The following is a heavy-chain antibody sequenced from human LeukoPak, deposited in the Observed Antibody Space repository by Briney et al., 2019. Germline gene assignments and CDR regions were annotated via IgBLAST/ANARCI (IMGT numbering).Heavy chain of an antibody. CDR2: MNPNSGNT. CDR3: ARFLGSGSHNYYYYYYMDV. J-gene: IGHJ6*03. V-gene: IGHV1-8*03. Sequence: ASVKGSCKASGYTFTSYDINWVRQATGQGLEWMGLMNPNSGNTGYAQKFQGRVTITRNTSISTPYMELSSLRSEDTAVYYCARFLGSGSHNYYYYYYMDVWGKGTTVTVSS. D-gene: IGHD3-10*01. CDR1: GYTFTSYD.